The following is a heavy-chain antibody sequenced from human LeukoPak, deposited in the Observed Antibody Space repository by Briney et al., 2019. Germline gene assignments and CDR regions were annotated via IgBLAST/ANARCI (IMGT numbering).Heavy chain of an antibody. J-gene: IGHJ4*02. CDR2: IYSGGFT. CDR3: AKGNWRYFDY. V-gene: IGHV3-53*01. D-gene: IGHD1-1*01. Sequence: GGSLRLSCAASGITVSSNYMSWVRQAPGKGLEWVSVIYSGGFTYYSDSVKGQFTISRDNSKNTLYLQMNSLGADDTAVYYCAKGNWRYFDYWGQGTLVTVSS. CDR1: GITVSSNY.